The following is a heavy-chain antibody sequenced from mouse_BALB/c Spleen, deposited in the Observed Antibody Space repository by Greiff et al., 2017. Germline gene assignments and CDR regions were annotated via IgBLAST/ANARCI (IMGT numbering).Heavy chain of an antibody. J-gene: IGHJ4*01. CDR3: APDLYAMDY. Sequence: EVKLMESGPGLVKPSQSLSLTCTVTGYSITSDYAWNWIRQFPGNKLEWMGYISYSGSTSYNPSLKSRISITRDTSKNQFFLQLNSVTTEDTATYYCAPDLYAMDYWGQGTSVTVSS. CDR2: ISYSGST. V-gene: IGHV3-2*02. CDR1: GYSITSDYA.